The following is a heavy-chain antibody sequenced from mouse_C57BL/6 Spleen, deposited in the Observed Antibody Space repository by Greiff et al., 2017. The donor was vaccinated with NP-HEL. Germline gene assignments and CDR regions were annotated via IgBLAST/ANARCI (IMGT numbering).Heavy chain of an antibody. V-gene: IGHV1-50*01. CDR1: GYTFTSYW. CDR3: ARRDYDGFAY. CDR2: IDPSDSYT. D-gene: IGHD2-4*01. J-gene: IGHJ3*01. Sequence: QVQLQQPGAELVKPGASVKLSCKASGYTFTSYWMQWVKQRPGQGLEWIGEIDPSDSYTNYNQKFQGKATLTVDTSSSTAYMQLSSLTSEDSAVYYCARRDYDGFAYWGQGTLVTVSA.